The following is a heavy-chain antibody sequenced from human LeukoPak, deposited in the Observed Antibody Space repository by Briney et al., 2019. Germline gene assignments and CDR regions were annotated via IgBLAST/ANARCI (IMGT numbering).Heavy chain of an antibody. CDR1: GGSISSSSYY. J-gene: IGHJ6*03. D-gene: IGHD3-10*01. CDR3: ARVSSRGLLRFGGSYMDV. CDR2: IYYSGST. V-gene: IGHV4-39*07. Sequence: SETLSLTCTVSGGSISSSSYYWGWIRQPPGKGLEWIGSIYYSGSTYYNPSLKSRVTISVDTSKNQFSLKLSSVTAADTAVYYCARVSSRGLLRFGGSYMDVWGKGTTVTVSS.